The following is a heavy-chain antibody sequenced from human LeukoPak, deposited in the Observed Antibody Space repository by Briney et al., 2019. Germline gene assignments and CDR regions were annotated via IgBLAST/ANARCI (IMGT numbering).Heavy chain of an antibody. CDR1: GFTFSSYS. D-gene: IGHD3-22*01. CDR3: ARAYYYDSSGYYYGDY. V-gene: IGHV3-21*01. CDR2: ISSSSSYI. J-gene: IGHJ4*02. Sequence: GGSLRLSCAASGFTFSSYSMNWVRQAPGKGLEWVSSISSSSSYIYYADSVKGRFTISRDNAKNSLYLRMNSLRAEDTAVYYCARAYYYDSSGYYYGDYWGQGTLVTVSS.